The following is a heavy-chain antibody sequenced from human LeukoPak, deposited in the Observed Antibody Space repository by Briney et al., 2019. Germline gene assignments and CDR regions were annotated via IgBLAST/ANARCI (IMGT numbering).Heavy chain of an antibody. J-gene: IGHJ4*01. CDR3: ARGIYGPYFFDY. CDR2: IYSAGSA. Sequence: PGGSLRLSCAASGFTVSRYYMSWVRQAPGKGLEWVSTIYSAGSAYYADSVTGRFSISRDNSNNTLYLHMNSPRAEDTAVYYCARGIYGPYFFDYWGQGTLVTVSS. D-gene: IGHD2/OR15-2a*01. V-gene: IGHV3-53*01. CDR1: GFTVSRYY.